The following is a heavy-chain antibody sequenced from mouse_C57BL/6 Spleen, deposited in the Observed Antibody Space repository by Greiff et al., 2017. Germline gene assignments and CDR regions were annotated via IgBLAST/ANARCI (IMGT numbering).Heavy chain of an antibody. CDR2: INPSNGGT. CDR1: GYTFTSYW. D-gene: IGHD2-3*01. CDR3: ARSGSRDGYYFAY. J-gene: IGHJ3*01. Sequence: VQLQQPGTELVKPGASVKLSCKASGYTFTSYWMHWVKQRPGQGLEWIGNINPSNGGTNYNEKFKSKATLTVDKSSSTAYMQLSSLTSEDSAVYYCARSGSRDGYYFAYWGQGTLVTVSA. V-gene: IGHV1-53*01.